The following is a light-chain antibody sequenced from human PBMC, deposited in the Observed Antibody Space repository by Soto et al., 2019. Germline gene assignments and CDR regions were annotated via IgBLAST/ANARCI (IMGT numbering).Light chain of an antibody. CDR2: LGS. CDR1: QSLLHSNGNNY. J-gene: IGKJ2*01. Sequence: DIVMTQSPLSLPVTPGEPAYISCRSSQSLLHSNGNNYLEWYLQKPGQSPQLLIYLGSNRASGVPDRFSGGGSGTDFIVKISRVEAEDVGVYYCMQALQTPYTFGQGTKLEIK. CDR3: MQALQTPYT. V-gene: IGKV2-28*01.